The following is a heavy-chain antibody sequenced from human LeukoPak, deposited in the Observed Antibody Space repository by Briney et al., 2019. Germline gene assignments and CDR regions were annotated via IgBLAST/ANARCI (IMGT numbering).Heavy chain of an antibody. CDR2: IIPVSGTT. V-gene: IGHV1-69*05. CDR3: ARGGGYSYGPPVDY. CDR1: GGTFTTYS. J-gene: IGHJ4*02. D-gene: IGHD5-18*01. Sequence: SVKVSCKASGGTFTTYSISWVRQAPGQGLEWLGNIIPVSGTTDYAQRFQGRVTITTDESTRTTYLELNSLRSDDTAVYYCARGGGYSYGPPVDYWGQGTLVTVSS.